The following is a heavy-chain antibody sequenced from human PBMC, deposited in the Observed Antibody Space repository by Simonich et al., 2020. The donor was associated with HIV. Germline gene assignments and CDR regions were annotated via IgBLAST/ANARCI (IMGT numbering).Heavy chain of an antibody. V-gene: IGHV4-34*01. Sequence: QVQLQQWGAGLLKPSETLSLTCAVYGGSFSGYYWSWIRQHPGKGMEWSGEINHSGTTNYKSSLNSRATISVDKSKNQFSLKLSSVTAADTAIYYCARRDRELILYFDYWGQGNLVTVSS. D-gene: IGHD3-3*01. CDR2: INHSGTT. J-gene: IGHJ4*02. CDR1: GGSFSGYY. CDR3: ARRDRELILYFDY.